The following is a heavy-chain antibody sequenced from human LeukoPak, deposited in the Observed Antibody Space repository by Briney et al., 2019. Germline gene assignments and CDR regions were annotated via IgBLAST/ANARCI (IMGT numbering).Heavy chain of an antibody. CDR3: ARHWGYSGYDQLHFDY. CDR1: GYSFTSYW. D-gene: IGHD5-12*01. V-gene: IGHV5-10-1*01. J-gene: IGHJ4*02. Sequence: GESLRISCKGSGYSFTSYWISWVRQMPGKGLEWMGRIDPSDSYTNYSPSFQGHVTISADKSISTAYLQWSSLKASDTAMYYCARHWGYSGYDQLHFDYWGQGTLVTVSS. CDR2: IDPSDSYT.